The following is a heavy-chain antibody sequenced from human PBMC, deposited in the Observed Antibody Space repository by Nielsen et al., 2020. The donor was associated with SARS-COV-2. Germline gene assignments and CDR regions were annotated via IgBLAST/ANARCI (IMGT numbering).Heavy chain of an antibody. CDR1: GGTFSSYT. J-gene: IGHJ4*02. D-gene: IGHD1-26*01. CDR3: AIGFSGSYYFDY. Sequence: ASVKVSCKASGGTFSSYTISWVRQAPGQGLEWMGWISAYNGNTNYAQKLQGRVTMTTDTSTSTAYMELRSLRSDDTAVYYCAIGFSGSYYFDYWGQGTLVTVSS. V-gene: IGHV1-18*01. CDR2: ISAYNGNT.